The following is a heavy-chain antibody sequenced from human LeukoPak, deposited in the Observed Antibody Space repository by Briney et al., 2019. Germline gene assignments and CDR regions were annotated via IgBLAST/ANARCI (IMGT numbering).Heavy chain of an antibody. V-gene: IGHV3-53*01. CDR3: TRSNGGYDGLDV. Sequence: GGSLRLSCAASGFTFSSYRMNWVRQAPGQGLDWVSIIYPAGSTFYADSVKGRFTISRDKSKNKVYLQMNSLRVEDTAVYYCTRSNGGYDGLDVWGQGTMVTVSS. CDR1: GFTFSSYR. CDR2: IYPAGST. D-gene: IGHD3-16*01. J-gene: IGHJ3*01.